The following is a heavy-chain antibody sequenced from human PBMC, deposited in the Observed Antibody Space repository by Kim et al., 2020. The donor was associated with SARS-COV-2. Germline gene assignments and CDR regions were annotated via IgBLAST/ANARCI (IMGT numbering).Heavy chain of an antibody. Sequence: SETLSLTCTVSGGSVDTSDYYWGWIRQPPGKGLDWIGDIFYTGKTNYNPSLKSRVTISVDTSKNKFSLEVSSVTAADTAVYYCARVFDSWGQGILVPVSS. V-gene: IGHV4-39*01. CDR2: IFYTGKT. J-gene: IGHJ4*02. CDR1: GGSVDTSDYY. CDR3: ARVFDS.